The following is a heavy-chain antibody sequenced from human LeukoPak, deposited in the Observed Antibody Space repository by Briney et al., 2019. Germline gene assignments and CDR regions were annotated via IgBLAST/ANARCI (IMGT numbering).Heavy chain of an antibody. D-gene: IGHD3-22*01. V-gene: IGHV3-23*01. J-gene: IGHJ4*02. CDR1: GFTFSSHA. CDR3: ATPHYYYDSRRYSAGDH. CDR2: ISGSGAGP. Sequence: GGSLRLSCAASGFTFSSHAMSWVRQAPGRGVEWLSDISGSGAGPHYADSVKGRFTISRDNSKNTLYLQMNSLRAEDTAVCYCATPHYYYDSRRYSAGDHWGQGTLVTVSS.